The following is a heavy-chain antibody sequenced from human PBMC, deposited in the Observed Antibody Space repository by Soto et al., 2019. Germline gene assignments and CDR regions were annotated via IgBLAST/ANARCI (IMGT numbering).Heavy chain of an antibody. D-gene: IGHD6-13*01. CDR3: ARVLTSIAARDSSSWYWFDP. Sequence: GASVKVSCKASGYTFTSYGMNWVRQAPGRGLEWMGGINPGNGNTKYSQKFQGRVIIERDTSASTAYMELSSLRSEDTAVYYCARVLTSIAARDSSSWYWFDPWGQGTLVTVSS. V-gene: IGHV1-3*01. CDR1: GYTFTSYG. J-gene: IGHJ5*02. CDR2: INPGNGNT.